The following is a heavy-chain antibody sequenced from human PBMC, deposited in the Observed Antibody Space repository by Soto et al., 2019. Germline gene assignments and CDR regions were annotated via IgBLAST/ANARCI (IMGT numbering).Heavy chain of an antibody. V-gene: IGHV3-66*01. CDR3: ARGPMQSAVFDY. CDR2: ICSGGST. CDR1: GFTVSSNY. D-gene: IGHD6-19*01. J-gene: IGHJ4*02. Sequence: EVQLVESGGGLVQPGGSLRLSCAASGFTVSSNYMNWVRQAPGKGLEWVSLICSGGSTYYADPVKVRFTISRDNSKNTLYLQMNSLRAEDTAVYYCARGPMQSAVFDYWGQGTLVTVSS.